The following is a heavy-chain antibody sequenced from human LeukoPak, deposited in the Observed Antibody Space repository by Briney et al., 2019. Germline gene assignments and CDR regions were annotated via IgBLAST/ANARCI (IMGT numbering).Heavy chain of an antibody. CDR2: ISSCGNTI. V-gene: IGHV3-11*04. CDR3: ARLGITMVRGVIAGPRNAFDI. D-gene: IGHD3-10*01. J-gene: IGHJ3*02. Sequence: PGGSLRLSCAASGFTFSDYYMSWIRQAPGKGLEWVSYISSCGNTIYYADSVKGRFTISRDNAKNSLYLQMNSLRAEDAAVYYCARLGITMVRGVIAGPRNAFDIWGQGTMVTVSS. CDR1: GFTFSDYY.